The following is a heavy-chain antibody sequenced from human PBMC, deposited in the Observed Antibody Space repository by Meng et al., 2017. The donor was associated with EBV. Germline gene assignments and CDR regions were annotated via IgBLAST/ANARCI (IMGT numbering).Heavy chain of an antibody. CDR3: ARERPGGMATTPYFDY. D-gene: IGHD5-24*01. CDR2: IIPILGRA. Sequence: VPLVQDGAKVKEPRSQAQASGKASGGHSHRYAISWVRQAPGQGLERMGGIIPILGRANYAQKFQGRVTIPADKSTSTAYMELSSLRSEDTAVYYCARERPGGMATTPYFDYWGQGTLVTVSS. V-gene: IGHV1-69*06. J-gene: IGHJ4*02. CDR1: GGHSHRYA.